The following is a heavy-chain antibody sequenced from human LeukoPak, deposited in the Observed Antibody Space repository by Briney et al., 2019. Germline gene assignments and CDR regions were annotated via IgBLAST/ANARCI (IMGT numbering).Heavy chain of an antibody. J-gene: IGHJ3*02. CDR2: INHSGST. Sequence: PSETLSLTCAVYGGSFSGYYWSWIRQPPGKGLEWIGEINHSGSTNYNPSLKSRVTISVDTSKNQFSLKLSSVPAADTAVYYCARAGYCSGGSCYSPNDAFDIWGQGTMVTVSS. CDR1: GGSFSGYY. CDR3: ARAGYCSGGSCYSPNDAFDI. D-gene: IGHD2-15*01. V-gene: IGHV4-34*01.